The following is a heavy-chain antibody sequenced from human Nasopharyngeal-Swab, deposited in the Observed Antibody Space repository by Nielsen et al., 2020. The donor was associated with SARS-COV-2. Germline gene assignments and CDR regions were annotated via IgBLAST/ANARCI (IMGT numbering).Heavy chain of an antibody. CDR1: GGSISSYY. J-gene: IGHJ4*02. CDR2: IYYSGST. V-gene: IGHV4-59*13. CDR3: ARGFDY. Sequence: GSLRLSCTVSGGSISSYYWSWIRQPPGKGLEWIGYIYYSGSTNYNPSLKSRVTISVDTSKNQFSLKLSSVTAADTAVYYCARGFDYWVQGTLVTVSS.